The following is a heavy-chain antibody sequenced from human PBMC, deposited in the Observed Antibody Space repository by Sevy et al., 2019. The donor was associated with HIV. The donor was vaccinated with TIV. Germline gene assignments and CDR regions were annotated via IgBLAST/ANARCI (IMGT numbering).Heavy chain of an antibody. Sequence: SETLSLTCTVSGGTISSYYWSWIRQPAGKGLEWIGRIYTSGNTKYNPSLKSRVTMSVDTSKNQFSLMLSSVTAADPAVYYCVRDIVVVVAAISVYYGMDVWGQGTTVTVSS. CDR1: GGTISSYY. V-gene: IGHV4-4*07. J-gene: IGHJ6*02. CDR3: VRDIVVVVAAISVYYGMDV. CDR2: IYTSGNT. D-gene: IGHD2-15*01.